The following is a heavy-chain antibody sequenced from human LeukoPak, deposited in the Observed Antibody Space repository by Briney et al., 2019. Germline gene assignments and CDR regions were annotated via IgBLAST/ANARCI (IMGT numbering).Heavy chain of an antibody. V-gene: IGHV4-34*01. CDR2: INHSGST. CDR1: GGSFSGYY. Sequence: KPSETLSLTCAVYGGSFSGYYWSWIRQPPGKGLEWIGEINHSGSTNYNPSLKSRVTISVDTSKNQFSLKLSSVTAADTAVYYCARDKPQVGVNAPFDSWGQGTLVTVSS. CDR3: ARDKPQVGVNAPFDS. J-gene: IGHJ4*02. D-gene: IGHD1-26*01.